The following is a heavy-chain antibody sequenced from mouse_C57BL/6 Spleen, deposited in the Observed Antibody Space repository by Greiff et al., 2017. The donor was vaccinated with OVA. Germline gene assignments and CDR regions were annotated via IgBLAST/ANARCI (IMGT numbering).Heavy chain of an antibody. CDR2: ISDGGSYT. J-gene: IGHJ2*01. V-gene: IGHV5-4*01. D-gene: IGHD1-1*01. CDR3: ARDGTTVVEDYFDY. Sequence: EVHLVESGGGLVKPGGSLKLSCAASGFTFSSYAMSWVRQTPEKRLEWVATISDGGSYTYYPDNVKGRFTISRDNAKNNLYLQMSHLKSEDTAMYYCARDGTTVVEDYFDYWGQGTTLTVSS. CDR1: GFTFSSYA.